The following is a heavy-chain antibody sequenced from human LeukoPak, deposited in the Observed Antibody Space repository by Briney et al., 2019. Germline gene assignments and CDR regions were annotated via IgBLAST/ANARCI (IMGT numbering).Heavy chain of an antibody. Sequence: PSETLSLTCTVSGGSISSSSYYWGWIRQPPGKGLEWIGSIYYSGSTYYNPSLKSRVTISVDTSKNQLSLKLTSVTAADTAVYYCARGRGSYYADWGQGTLVTVSS. CDR3: ARGRGSYYAD. CDR1: GGSISSSSYY. D-gene: IGHD3-10*01. V-gene: IGHV4-39*07. J-gene: IGHJ4*02. CDR2: IYYSGST.